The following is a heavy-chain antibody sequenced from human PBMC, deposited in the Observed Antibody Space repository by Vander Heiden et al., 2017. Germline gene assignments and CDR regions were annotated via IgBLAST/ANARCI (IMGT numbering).Heavy chain of an antibody. Sequence: EVQLVEFGGGLVQPGGSLRLSCAASGFTFSSYWLHWLRQAPGKGLVWFSRINSDGSSISYADSVKGRFTISRDNAKNTLYLQMNSLRAEDTAVYYCARAYDYVWGSYRHYYYYGMDVWGQGTTVTVSS. V-gene: IGHV3-74*01. CDR1: GFTFSSYW. CDR3: ARAYDYVWGSYRHYYYYGMDV. CDR2: INSDGSSI. J-gene: IGHJ6*02. D-gene: IGHD3-16*02.